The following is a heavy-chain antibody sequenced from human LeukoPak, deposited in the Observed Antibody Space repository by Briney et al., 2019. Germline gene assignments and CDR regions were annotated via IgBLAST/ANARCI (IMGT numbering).Heavy chain of an antibody. CDR3: ARAATYSSRGPNFDY. Sequence: ASVKVSCKASGGTFSSYAISWVRQAPGQGLEWMGWINPNSGDTNYAQKFQGRVTMTRDTSISTAYMELSRLRSDDTAVYYCARAATYSSRGPNFDYWGQGTLVTVSS. D-gene: IGHD6-13*01. CDR1: GGTFSSYA. V-gene: IGHV1-2*02. J-gene: IGHJ4*02. CDR2: INPNSGDT.